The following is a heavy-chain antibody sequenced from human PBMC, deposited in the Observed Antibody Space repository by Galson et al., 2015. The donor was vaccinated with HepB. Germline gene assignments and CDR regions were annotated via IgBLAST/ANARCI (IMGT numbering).Heavy chain of an antibody. CDR3: ARSPGYSFSKNWYFDL. D-gene: IGHD5-18*01. Sequence: SVKVSCKASGGTFSSYAISWARQAPGQGLEWMGRIIPILGIANYAQKFQGRVTITADKSTSTAYMELSSLRSEDTAVYYCARSPGYSFSKNWYFDLWGRGTLVTVSS. V-gene: IGHV1-69*04. CDR2: IIPILGIA. J-gene: IGHJ2*01. CDR1: GGTFSSYA.